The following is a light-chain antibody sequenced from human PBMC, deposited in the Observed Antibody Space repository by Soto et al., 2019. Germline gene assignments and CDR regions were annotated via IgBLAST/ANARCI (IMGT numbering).Light chain of an antibody. CDR3: AAWDDSLDGVV. J-gene: IGLJ2*01. V-gene: IGLV1-44*01. Sequence: QSVLTQPPSASGTPGQRVTISCSGSSSNIGSNTVNWYQQFPGTAPKLLLYSDDQRPSGFPDRFSGSKSGTSASLAISGLQSEDEADYYCAAWDDSLDGVVFGGGTKLTVL. CDR2: SDD. CDR1: SSNIGSNT.